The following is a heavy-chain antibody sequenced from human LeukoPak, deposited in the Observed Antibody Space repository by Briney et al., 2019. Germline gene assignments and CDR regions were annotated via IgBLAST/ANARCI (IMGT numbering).Heavy chain of an antibody. Sequence: SETLSLTCTVSGGSISSGDYYWSWIRQPPGKGLEWIGYIYYSGSTYYNPSLKSRVTISVDTSKNHFSLKLSSVTAADTAVYYCARAAKKLRFLEWFTSPFDYWGQGTLVTVSS. J-gene: IGHJ4*02. CDR3: ARAAKKLRFLEWFTSPFDY. V-gene: IGHV4-30-4*08. D-gene: IGHD3-3*01. CDR2: IYYSGST. CDR1: GGSISSGDYY.